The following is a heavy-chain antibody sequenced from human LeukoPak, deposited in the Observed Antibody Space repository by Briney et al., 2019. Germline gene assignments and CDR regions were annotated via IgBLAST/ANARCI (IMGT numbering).Heavy chain of an antibody. CDR3: VAIVGATYYDFWSGYYLFDY. D-gene: IGHD3-3*01. Sequence: GASVKVSCKASGYTFTSYGISWVRQAPGQGLEWMGWISAYNGNTNYAQKLQGRVTMTTDTSTSTAYMELRSLRSDDTAVYYCVAIVGATYYDFWSGYYLFDYRGQGTLVTVSS. CDR1: GYTFTSYG. J-gene: IGHJ4*02. CDR2: ISAYNGNT. V-gene: IGHV1-18*01.